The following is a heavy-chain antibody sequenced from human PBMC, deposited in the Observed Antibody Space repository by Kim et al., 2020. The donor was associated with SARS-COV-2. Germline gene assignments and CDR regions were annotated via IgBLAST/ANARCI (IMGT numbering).Heavy chain of an antibody. J-gene: IGHJ4*01. D-gene: IGHD5-18*01. Sequence: GGSLRLSCAASGFTFSNAWMSWVRQAPGKGLEWVGHIKSKTDGGTTDYAAPVKGRFTISRDDSKNTLYLQMNSLKTEDTAVYYCTTDLDTAMVLGASDY. CDR2: IKSKTDGGTT. CDR1: GFTFSNAW. V-gene: IGHV3-15*01. CDR3: TTDLDTAMVLGASDY.